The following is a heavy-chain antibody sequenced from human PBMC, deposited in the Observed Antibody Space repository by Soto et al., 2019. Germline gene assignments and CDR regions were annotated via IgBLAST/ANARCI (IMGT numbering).Heavy chain of an antibody. CDR1: GSAISTYY. Sequence: PSDTLSPTYSNSGSAISTYYWSWIRQPPGEGLEWIGYIYYSGSTNYNPSLKSRVTISVDTSKNQFSLKLISVTAADTAVYYCARYDSSGYYPPLDAFDIWGQGTMVT. V-gene: IGHV4-59*07. CDR3: ARYDSSGYYPPLDAFDI. D-gene: IGHD3-22*01. J-gene: IGHJ3*02. CDR2: IYYSGST.